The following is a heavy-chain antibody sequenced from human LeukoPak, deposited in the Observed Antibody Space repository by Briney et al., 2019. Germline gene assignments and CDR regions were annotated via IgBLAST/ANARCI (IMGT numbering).Heavy chain of an antibody. V-gene: IGHV3-33*01. CDR1: GFTFSSYG. J-gene: IGHJ6*02. D-gene: IGHD3-3*01. CDR2: IWYDGSNK. Sequence: GRSLRLSGAASGFTFSSYGMHWVRQAPGKGLEWVAVIWYDGSNKYYADSVKGRFTISRDNSKNTLYLQMNSLRAEDTAVYYCARDGFRYGMDVWGQGTTVTVSS. CDR3: ARDGFRYGMDV.